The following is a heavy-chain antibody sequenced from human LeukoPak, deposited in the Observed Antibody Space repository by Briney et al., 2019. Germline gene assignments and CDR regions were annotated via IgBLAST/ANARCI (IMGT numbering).Heavy chain of an antibody. CDR1: GFTFGDYP. J-gene: IGHJ3*02. CDR2: ISSSRSTI. CDR3: ARGLDLGSFDI. D-gene: IGHD5/OR15-5a*01. Sequence: GGSLRLSCTASGFTFGDYPMNWVRQAPGKGPEWVSYISSSRSTIYYADSVEGRFTISRDNAKNSLYLQMNSLRAEDTAVYYCARGLDLGSFDIWGQGTMVTVSS. V-gene: IGHV3-48*01.